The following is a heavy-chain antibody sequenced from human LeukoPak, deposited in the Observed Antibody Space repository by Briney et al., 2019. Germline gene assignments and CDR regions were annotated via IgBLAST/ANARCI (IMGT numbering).Heavy chain of an antibody. D-gene: IGHD4-23*01. CDR3: ARVGKAEYYFDY. J-gene: IGHJ4*02. CDR2: ISGSGGST. CDR1: GFTFSSYA. V-gene: IGHV3-23*01. Sequence: PGGSLRLSCAASGFTFSSYAMSWVRQAPGKGLEWVSAISGSGGSTYYADSVKGRFTISRHNSKNTLYLQMNSLRAEDTAVYYCARVGKAEYYFDYWGQGTLVTASS.